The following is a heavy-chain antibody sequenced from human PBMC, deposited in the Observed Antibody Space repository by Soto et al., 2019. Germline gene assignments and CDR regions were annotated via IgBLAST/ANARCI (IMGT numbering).Heavy chain of an antibody. V-gene: IGHV4-30-4*01. CDR3: ARDAAFTPSSDYDFWSGYYDY. CDR1: GGSISSDDYY. J-gene: IGHJ4*02. Sequence: SETLSLTCTVSGGSISSDDYYWSWIRQAPGRGLEWIGYIHSSGSTYYNPSLKSRVTISVDTSKNQFSLKLSSVTAADTAVYYCARDAAFTPSSDYDFWSGYYDYWGQGTLVTVSS. D-gene: IGHD3-3*01. CDR2: IHSSGST.